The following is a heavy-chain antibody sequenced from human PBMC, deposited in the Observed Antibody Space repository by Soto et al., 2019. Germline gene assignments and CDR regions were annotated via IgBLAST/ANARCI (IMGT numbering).Heavy chain of an antibody. CDR2: ISSDSSTI. CDR3: ARDLGLVRGDLYLDS. D-gene: IGHD3-10*01. Sequence: EVKLVESGGGLVQTGGSLRLSCAASGFAFRTFGMNWVRQALGKRPEWVSYISSDSSTINYADSVRGRFPISRDNAKNSLYLQMNNLSPDDTAMYYCARDLGLVRGDLYLDSWGQGAAVTVSS. J-gene: IGHJ4*02. CDR1: GFAFRTFG. V-gene: IGHV3-48*01.